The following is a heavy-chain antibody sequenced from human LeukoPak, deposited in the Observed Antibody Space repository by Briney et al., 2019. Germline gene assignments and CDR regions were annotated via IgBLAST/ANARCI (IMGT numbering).Heavy chain of an antibody. V-gene: IGHV1-18*01. Sequence: ASVKVSFKASGYTFSSHDISWLRQPPGQGLDWMGLINAYNCNTNNAQKLQGRVTITTDTSTSTAYMELRSLRCDDTAVYYCARDTVITAQYYHCMDVWGKGTTVTVSS. J-gene: IGHJ6*03. D-gene: IGHD4-11*01. CDR1: GYTFSSHD. CDR2: INAYNCNT. CDR3: ARDTVITAQYYHCMDV.